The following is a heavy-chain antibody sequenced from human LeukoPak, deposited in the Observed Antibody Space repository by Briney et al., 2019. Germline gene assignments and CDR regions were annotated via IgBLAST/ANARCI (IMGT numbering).Heavy chain of an antibody. J-gene: IGHJ4*02. Sequence: SETLSLTCAVYGGSFSGYYWSWIRQPPGKGLEWIGEINHSGSTNYNPSLKSRVTISVDTSKNQFSLKLSSVTAADTAVYYCARADGSGYYYFDYWGQGTLVTVSS. CDR3: ARADGSGYYYFDY. CDR2: INHSGST. V-gene: IGHV4-34*01. D-gene: IGHD3-22*01. CDR1: GGSFSGYY.